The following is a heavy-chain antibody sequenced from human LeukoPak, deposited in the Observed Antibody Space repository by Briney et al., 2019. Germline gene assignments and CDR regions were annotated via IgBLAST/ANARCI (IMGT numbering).Heavy chain of an antibody. CDR2: IIPIFGTA. D-gene: IGHD5-24*01. CDR3: AGRRDGSENAFDI. Sequence: SVKLSCKASGGTFSSYAISWVRQAPGQGLEWMGGIIPIFGTANYAQKFQGRVTITADKSTSTAYMELSSLRSEDTAVYYCAGRRDGSENAFDIWGQGTMVTVSS. V-gene: IGHV1-69*06. CDR1: GGTFSSYA. J-gene: IGHJ3*02.